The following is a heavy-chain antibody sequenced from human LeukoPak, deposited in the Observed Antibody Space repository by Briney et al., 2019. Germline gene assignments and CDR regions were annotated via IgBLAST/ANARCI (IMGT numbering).Heavy chain of an antibody. V-gene: IGHV3-49*04. Sequence: GGSLRLSCTASGFTFGDYAMSWVRQAPGKGLEWVSFIRSKAYGGTTEYAASVKGRFTISRDDSKSIAYMQMNSLKTEDTAVYYCRGDSSGYYSDYGMDVWGQGTTVTVSS. CDR2: IRSKAYGGTT. D-gene: IGHD3-22*01. J-gene: IGHJ6*02. CDR3: RGDSSGYYSDYGMDV. CDR1: GFTFGDYA.